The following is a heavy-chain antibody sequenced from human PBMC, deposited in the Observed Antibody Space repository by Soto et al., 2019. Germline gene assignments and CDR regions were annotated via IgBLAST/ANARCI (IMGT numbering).Heavy chain of an antibody. CDR1: GFTFSSYA. J-gene: IGHJ6*02. CDR2: ISGSGGST. Sequence: EVQLLESGGGLVQPGGSLRLSCAASGFTFSSYAMSWVRQAPGKGLEWVSAISGSGGSTYYADSVKGRFTISRDNSKNTLYLQMNSLRAADTGVYYCAEGGDFSLYYYYGMGVWGQGTTVTVSS. D-gene: IGHD3-3*01. V-gene: IGHV3-23*01. CDR3: AEGGDFSLYYYYGMGV.